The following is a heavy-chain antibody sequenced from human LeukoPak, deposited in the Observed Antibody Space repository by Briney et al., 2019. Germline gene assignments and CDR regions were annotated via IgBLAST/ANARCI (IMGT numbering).Heavy chain of an antibody. V-gene: IGHV4-39*01. Sequence: SETLSLTCTVTGGSISSSSYYWGWIRLPPGKGLEWIGSIYYSGSTYYNPSLKSRVTISVDTSKNQFSLKLSSVTAADTAVYYCASYPLTYNWFDPWGQGTLVTVSS. J-gene: IGHJ5*02. CDR1: GGSISSSSYY. D-gene: IGHD3-16*01. CDR3: ASYPLTYNWFDP. CDR2: IYYSGST.